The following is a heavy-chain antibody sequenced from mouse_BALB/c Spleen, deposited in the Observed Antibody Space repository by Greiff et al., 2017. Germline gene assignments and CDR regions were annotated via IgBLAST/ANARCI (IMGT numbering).Heavy chain of an antibody. CDR1: GYTFTNYW. CDR2: IYPGGGYT. Sequence: VKVVESGAELVRPGTSVKISCKASGYTFTNYWLGWVKQRPGHGLEWIGDIYPGGGYTNYNEKFKGKATLTADTSSSTAYMQLSSLTSEDSAVYFCARYYDGYYKGYFDDWGQGTTLTVSS. V-gene: IGHV1-63*02. CDR3: ARYYDGYYKGYFDD. D-gene: IGHD2-3*01. J-gene: IGHJ2*01.